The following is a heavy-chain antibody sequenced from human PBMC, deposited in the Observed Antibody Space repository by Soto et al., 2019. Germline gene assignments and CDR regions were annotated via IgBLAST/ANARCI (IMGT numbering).Heavy chain of an antibody. CDR2: ISRDGSSK. J-gene: IGHJ4*02. CDR1: GFTFSRYA. D-gene: IGHD3-10*01. V-gene: IGHV3-30-3*01. Sequence: QVQLVESGGGVVQPGGSLRLSCAGSGFTFSRYAIHWVRQAPGGGRDWVAVISRDGSSKYYGDSVKGRFTVSRDNSNNTLYLSMSNLRADDTAVYYCARSRNSAVADSIDFWGQGTLVTVSS. CDR3: ARSRNSAVADSIDF.